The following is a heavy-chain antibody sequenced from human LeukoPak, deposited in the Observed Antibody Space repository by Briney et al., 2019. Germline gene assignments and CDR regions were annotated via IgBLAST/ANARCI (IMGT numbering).Heavy chain of an antibody. CDR3: AREDIPPGPTVPNSMIDY. CDR1: GFTFGSYS. Sequence: GGSLRLSCAASGFTFGSYSMNWVRQAPGRGLEWVSSISSSSSYIYYADSVKGRFTISRDNAKNSLYLQMNSLRAEDTAVYYCAREDIPPGPTVPNSMIDYWGQGTLVSVSS. CDR2: ISSSSSYI. J-gene: IGHJ4*02. D-gene: IGHD4-17*01. V-gene: IGHV3-21*01.